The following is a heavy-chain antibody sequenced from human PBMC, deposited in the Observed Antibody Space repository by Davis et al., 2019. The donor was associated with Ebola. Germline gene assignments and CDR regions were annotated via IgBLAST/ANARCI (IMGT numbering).Heavy chain of an antibody. V-gene: IGHV4-39*01. CDR2: IYYSGST. CDR3: ASTPSSYGDSDY. D-gene: IGHD4-17*01. J-gene: IGHJ4*02. Sequence: ESLKISCTVSGGSISSSSYYWGWIRQPPGKGLEWIGSIYYSGSTYYNPSLKSRVTISVDTSKNQFSLKLSSVTAADTAVYYCASTPSSYGDSDYWGQGTLVTVSS. CDR1: GGSISSSSYY.